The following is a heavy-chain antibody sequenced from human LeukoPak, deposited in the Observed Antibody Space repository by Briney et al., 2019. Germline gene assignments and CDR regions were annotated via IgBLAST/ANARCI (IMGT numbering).Heavy chain of an antibody. CDR2: ISYDGSNK. CDR3: ARGGARRVAVAGTFDP. CDR1: GFTFSSYG. V-gene: IGHV3-30*03. J-gene: IGHJ5*02. D-gene: IGHD6-19*01. Sequence: GRSLRLSCAASGFTFSSYGMHWVRQAPGKGLEWVAVISYDGSNKYYADSVKGRFTISRDNSKNTLYLQMNSLRAEDTAVYYCARGGARRVAVAGTFDPWGQGTLVTVSS.